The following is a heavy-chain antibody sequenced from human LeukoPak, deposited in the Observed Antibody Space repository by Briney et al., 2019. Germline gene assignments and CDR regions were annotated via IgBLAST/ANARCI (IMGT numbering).Heavy chain of an antibody. CDR2: INRDGSTT. V-gene: IGHV3-74*01. J-gene: IGHJ4*02. CDR3: ARDTSSSFDY. CDR1: GFTFSSYW. Sequence: HAGGSLRLSCAASGFTFSSYWMHWVRQAPGKGLVWVSRINRDGSTTRYADSMRGRFTISRDNAKNTLDLQMSSLRVEDTAVYYCARDTSSSFDYWGQGILVTVSS. D-gene: IGHD6-19*01.